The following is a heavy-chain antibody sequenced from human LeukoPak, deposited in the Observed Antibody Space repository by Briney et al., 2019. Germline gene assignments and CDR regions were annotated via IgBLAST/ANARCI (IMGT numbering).Heavy chain of an antibody. CDR1: GFTFSSYE. J-gene: IGHJ6*04. D-gene: IGHD3-10*01. CDR2: ISSSGSTI. Sequence: GGSLRLSCAASGFTFSSYEMNWVRQAPGKGLEWVSYISSSGSTIYYADSVKGRFTISRDNAKNSLYLQMNSLRAEDTAVYYCAREEITWCGESKYGMDVWGKGTTVTVSS. V-gene: IGHV3-48*03. CDR3: AREEITWCGESKYGMDV.